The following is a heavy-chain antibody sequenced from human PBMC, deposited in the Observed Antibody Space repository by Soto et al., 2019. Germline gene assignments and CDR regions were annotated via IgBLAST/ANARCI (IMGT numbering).Heavy chain of an antibody. CDR3: ALTYDFWSGYHPPGWFDP. J-gene: IGHJ5*02. V-gene: IGHV4-61*01. Sequence: PSETLSLTCTVSGGSASSGSYYWSWIRQPPGKRLEWIGYIYYSGSTNYNPSLKSRVTISVDTSKNQFSLKLSSVTAADTAVYYCALTYDFWSGYHPPGWFDPWGQGTLVTVSS. CDR1: GGSASSGSYY. CDR2: IYYSGST. D-gene: IGHD3-3*01.